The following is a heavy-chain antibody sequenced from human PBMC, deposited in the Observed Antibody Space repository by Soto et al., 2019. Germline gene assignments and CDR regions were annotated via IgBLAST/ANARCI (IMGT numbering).Heavy chain of an antibody. CDR1: GGTFSSYA. Sequence: ASVKVSCKASGGTFSSYAISWVRQAPGQGLEWMGGIIPIFGTANYAQKFQGRVTITADESTSTAYMELSSLRSEDTAVYYCARAVPYYYDSSGYSAFDIWGQGTMVTVSS. V-gene: IGHV1-69*13. CDR3: ARAVPYYYDSSGYSAFDI. D-gene: IGHD3-22*01. J-gene: IGHJ3*02. CDR2: IIPIFGTA.